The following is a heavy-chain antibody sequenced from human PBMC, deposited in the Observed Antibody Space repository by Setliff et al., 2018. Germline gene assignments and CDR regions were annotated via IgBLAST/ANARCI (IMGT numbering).Heavy chain of an antibody. D-gene: IGHD3-3*01. CDR1: GATLSGVV. CDR2: FIPVLGKQ. Sequence: SVKVSCKASGATLSGVVFSWVRQAPGHGLEWMGRFIPVLGKQNYAPRFQGRLTITVDTPTGTSYMDLRSLRSDDTAIYYCATELRSPFWHFDLWGQGSLVTVSS. CDR3: ATELRSPFWHFDL. J-gene: IGHJ4*02. V-gene: IGHV1-69*04.